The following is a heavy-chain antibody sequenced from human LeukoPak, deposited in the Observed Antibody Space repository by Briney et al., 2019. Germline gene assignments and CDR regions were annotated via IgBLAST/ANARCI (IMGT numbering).Heavy chain of an antibody. J-gene: IGHJ6*03. CDR3: ARRYGYMVRGVRDYYYYMDV. CDR2: IYTSGST. V-gene: IGHV4-61*02. D-gene: IGHD3-10*01. CDR1: GNSISSGDNY. Sequence: PSGTLSLTCTVSGNSISSGDNYWSWIRQPAGKGLEWIGRIYTSGSTNYNPSLKSRVTISGDTSKNQFSLKLSSVTAADTAVYYCARRYGYMVRGVRDYYYYMDVWGKGTTVTVSS.